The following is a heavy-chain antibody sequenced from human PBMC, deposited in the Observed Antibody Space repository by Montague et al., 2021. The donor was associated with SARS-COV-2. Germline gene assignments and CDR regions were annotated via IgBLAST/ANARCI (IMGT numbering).Heavy chain of an antibody. CDR2: INYSGDT. CDR3: ARLESSWRFFDY. CDR1: SGSLSGYY. D-gene: IGHD1-1*01. Sequence: SETLSLTCAVYSGSLSGYYWSWIRQAPGKGLEWIGEINYSGDTYYNPSLTSRVTISMDTSVSQFSLKMTSVTAADTAVYYCARLESSWRFFDYWGQGTLVTVSS. V-gene: IGHV4-34*01. J-gene: IGHJ4*02.